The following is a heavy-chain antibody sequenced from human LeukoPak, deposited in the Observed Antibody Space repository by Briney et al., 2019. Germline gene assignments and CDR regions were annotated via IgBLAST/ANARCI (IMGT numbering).Heavy chain of an antibody. CDR1: GYTFTSYY. J-gene: IGHJ4*02. D-gene: IGHD1-7*01. V-gene: IGHV1-46*01. CDR2: INPSGGST. CDR3: VQFELDY. Sequence: ASVKVSCKASGYTFTSYYMHWVRQAPGQGLEWMGIINPSGGSTNYAQKFQGRVTMTRDTSISTAYMDLSRLRSDDTAVYYCVQFELDYWGRGTLVTVSS.